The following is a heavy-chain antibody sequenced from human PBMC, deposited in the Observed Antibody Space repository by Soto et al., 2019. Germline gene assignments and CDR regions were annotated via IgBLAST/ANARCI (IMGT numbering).Heavy chain of an antibody. CDR1: GFTFSSYG. J-gene: IGHJ4*02. CDR3: ARDGRAMNDY. Sequence: GGSLRLSCAASGFTFSSYGMHWVRQAPGKGLEWVAVISHDGSNKYFADSVKGRFTISRDNSQNTLYLQMNSLRAEDTAVYYCARDGRAMNDYWGQGTLVTVSS. CDR2: ISHDGSNK. D-gene: IGHD5-18*01. V-gene: IGHV3-30*03.